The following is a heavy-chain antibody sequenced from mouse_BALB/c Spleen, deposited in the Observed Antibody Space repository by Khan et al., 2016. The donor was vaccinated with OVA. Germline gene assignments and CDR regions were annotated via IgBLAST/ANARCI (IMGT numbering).Heavy chain of an antibody. D-gene: IGHD2-14*01. V-gene: IGHV1-26*01. Sequence: EVHLVESGPDLVKTGASVKISCKASGYSFTAYYMNWVKLSHGKSLECIGRINHNTDNTNYNQKFKGKAIFTVETSSSTAYMELRSLTSEDSAVYFCARGYDFFAYWGQGTLVTVSA. CDR3: ARGYDFFAY. CDR2: INHNTDNT. J-gene: IGHJ3*01. CDR1: GYSFTAYY.